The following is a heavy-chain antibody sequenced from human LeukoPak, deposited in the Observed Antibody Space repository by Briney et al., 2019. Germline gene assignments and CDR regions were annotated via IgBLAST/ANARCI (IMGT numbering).Heavy chain of an antibody. CDR1: GFTFRNFW. V-gene: IGHV3-7*04. CDR3: ARHSSSWEFDQ. CDR2: IRQDGSEK. Sequence: GGSLRLSCAASGFTFRNFWMSWVRQAPGKGLEWVAKIRQDGSEKYYVDSAKGRFTISRDNAKNSLYLQMNSLRAEDTAAYYCARHSSSWEFDQWGQGTLVIVSS. D-gene: IGHD6-13*01. J-gene: IGHJ4*02.